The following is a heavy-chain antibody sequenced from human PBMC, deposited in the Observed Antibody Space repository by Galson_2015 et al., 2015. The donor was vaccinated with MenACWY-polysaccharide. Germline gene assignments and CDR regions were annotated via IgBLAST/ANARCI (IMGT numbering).Heavy chain of an antibody. V-gene: IGHV1-2*06. CDR2: INPDSGDT. CDR3: ARGRVGQIDRYYFDY. CDR1: GFTLTDHY. D-gene: IGHD3-22*01. J-gene: IGHJ4*02. Sequence: SVKVSCKASGFTLTDHYIHWVRQAPGQGLEWMGRINPDSGDTAFAQKFQGRVTLTRDTSISTAYMELSGLRSDDTAVYYCARGRVGQIDRYYFDYWGQGTLVSVSS.